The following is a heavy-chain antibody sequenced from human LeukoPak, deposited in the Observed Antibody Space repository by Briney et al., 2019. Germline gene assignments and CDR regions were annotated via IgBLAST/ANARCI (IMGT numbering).Heavy chain of an antibody. CDR3: ARPSLSGYGNQFDY. CDR2: MNHSGSS. CDR1: GGSFSGYY. J-gene: IGHJ4*02. D-gene: IGHD5-18*01. Sequence: SETLSLTCAVYGGSFSGYYWSWIRQSPGKGLEWIGEMNHSGSSNHNPSLKSRVTISVDTSKNQFSLKLSSVTAADTAVYYCARPSLSGYGNQFDYWGQGTLVTVSS. V-gene: IGHV4-34*01.